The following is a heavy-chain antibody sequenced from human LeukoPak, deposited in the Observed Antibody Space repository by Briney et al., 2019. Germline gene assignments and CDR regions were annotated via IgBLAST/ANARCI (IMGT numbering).Heavy chain of an antibody. D-gene: IGHD2-15*01. CDR2: IYYSGST. Sequence: SETLSLTCTVSGYSISRYYWSWIRQPPGKGLEWIGYIYYSGSTNYNPSLKSRVTISVDTSKNQFSLKLSSMTVADTAVYYCARQIVATVYFDYWGQGTLVTVSS. CDR1: GYSISRYY. CDR3: ARQIVATVYFDY. J-gene: IGHJ4*02. V-gene: IGHV4-59*01.